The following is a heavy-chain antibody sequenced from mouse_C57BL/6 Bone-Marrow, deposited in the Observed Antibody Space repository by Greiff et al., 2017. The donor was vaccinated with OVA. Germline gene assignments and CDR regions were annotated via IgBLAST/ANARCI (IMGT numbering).Heavy chain of an antibody. J-gene: IGHJ4*01. CDR1: GFTFSDYG. CDR2: ISSGSSTI. Sequence: EVHLVESGGGLVKPGGSLKLSCAASGFTFSDYGMHWVRQAPEKGLEWVAYISSGSSTIYYADTVKGRFTISRDNAKNTLFLQMTSLRSEDTAMYYCARQGWLLKGFYAMDYWGQGTSVTVSS. D-gene: IGHD2-3*01. V-gene: IGHV5-17*01. CDR3: ARQGWLLKGFYAMDY.